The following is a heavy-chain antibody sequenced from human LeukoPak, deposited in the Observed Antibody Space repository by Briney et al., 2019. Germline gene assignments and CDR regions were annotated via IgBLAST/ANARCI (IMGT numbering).Heavy chain of an antibody. CDR2: IYYSGST. Sequence: SETLSLTCTVSGGSISSYYWSWIRQPPGKGLEWIGYIYYSGSTNYNPSLKSRVTISVDTSKNQFSLKLSSVTAADTAVYYCARHQSHPWGTLDYWGQGTLVTVSS. CDR3: ARHQSHPWGTLDY. V-gene: IGHV4-59*08. J-gene: IGHJ4*02. D-gene: IGHD7-27*01. CDR1: GGSISSYY.